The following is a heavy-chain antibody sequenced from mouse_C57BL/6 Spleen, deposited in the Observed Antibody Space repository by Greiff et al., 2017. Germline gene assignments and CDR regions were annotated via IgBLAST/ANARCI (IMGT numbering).Heavy chain of an antibody. D-gene: IGHD4-1*01. Sequence: VQLQQSGAELVRPGTSVKVSCKASGYAFTNYLIEWVKQRPGRGLEWIGVINPGSGGTNYNEKFKGKATLTADKSSSTAYMQLSSLTYEDSAVYFCARDLGSWFAYWGQGTLVTVSA. CDR2: INPGSGGT. J-gene: IGHJ3*01. CDR1: GYAFTNYL. CDR3: ARDLGSWFAY. V-gene: IGHV1-54*01.